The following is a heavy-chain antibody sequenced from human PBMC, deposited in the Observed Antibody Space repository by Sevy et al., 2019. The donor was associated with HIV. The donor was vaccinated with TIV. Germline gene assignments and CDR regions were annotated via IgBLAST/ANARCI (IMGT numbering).Heavy chain of an antibody. Sequence: ASVKVSCKASGYMFTDFYIHWVRQAPGQGLEWMAWINPNSGVTNYAQKFQGEVTVTRDTSISTAYMELSRLRSDDTAIYYCTRLTTQPTSDHYGMYVWGQGTTVTVSS. D-gene: IGHD4-17*01. CDR3: TRLTTQPTSDHYGMYV. CDR2: INPNSGVT. V-gene: IGHV1-2*02. CDR1: GYMFTDFY. J-gene: IGHJ6*02.